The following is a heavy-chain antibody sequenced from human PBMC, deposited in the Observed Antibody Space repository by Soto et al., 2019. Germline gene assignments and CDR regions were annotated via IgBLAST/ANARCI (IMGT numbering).Heavy chain of an antibody. CDR1: GGNFSSNG. CDR3: AGASDSTWYNWLDP. J-gene: IGHJ5*02. D-gene: IGHD5-18*01. Sequence: QVQLVQSGAEVKKPRSSVKVSCKAPGGNFSSNGIRWVRQAPGQGLEFMGGIIPTFGTTNYAHKFRGRVTITADESTGTAYMELSSLRSDDTAVYYCAGASDSTWYNWLDPWGQGTLVTVSS. V-gene: IGHV1-69*01. CDR2: IIPTFGTT.